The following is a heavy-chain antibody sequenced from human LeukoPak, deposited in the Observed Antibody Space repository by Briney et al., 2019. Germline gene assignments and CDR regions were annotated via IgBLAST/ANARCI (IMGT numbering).Heavy chain of an antibody. CDR3: ARDAEYYYDSSGYYYDVFV. Sequence: GGSLRLSCAASGFTFSSYSMNWVRQAPGKGLEWVSYISSSSSTIYYADSVKGRFTISRDNAKNSLYLQMNSLRAEDTAVYYCARDAEYYYDSSGYYYDVFVWGQGTLVTVSS. J-gene: IGHJ4*02. CDR1: GFTFSSYS. V-gene: IGHV3-48*01. D-gene: IGHD3-22*01. CDR2: ISSSSSTI.